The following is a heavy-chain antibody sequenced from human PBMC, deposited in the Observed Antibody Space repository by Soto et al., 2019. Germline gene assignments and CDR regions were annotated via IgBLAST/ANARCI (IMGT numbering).Heavy chain of an antibody. J-gene: IGHJ5*02. CDR1: GGSISSGDYY. V-gene: IGHV4-30-4*01. D-gene: IGHD2-15*01. CDR2: IYYSGST. Sequence: QVQLQESGPGLVKPSQTLSLTCTVSGGSISSGDYYWSWIRQPPGKGLEWIGYIYYSGSTYYNPSLKSRVTISVDTSKNQFSLKLSSVTAADTAVYYCARDIVVVVAATRQNWFDPWGQGTLVTVSS. CDR3: ARDIVVVVAATRQNWFDP.